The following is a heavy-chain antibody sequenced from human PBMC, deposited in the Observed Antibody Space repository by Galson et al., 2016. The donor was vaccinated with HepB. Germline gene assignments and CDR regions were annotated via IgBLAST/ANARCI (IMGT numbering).Heavy chain of an antibody. Sequence: ETLSLTCAVSGDSITSDSWWSWVRQSPAKGLEWIGEAYHLGYTSYNPSLKSRVAIFLDNSKNQFSLILHSGPAADTAIYYCARGTTAVKYGNWFDPWGLGTLVTVSS. V-gene: IGHV4/OR15-8*01. CDR1: GDSITSDSW. CDR3: ARGTTAVKYGNWFDP. CDR2: AYHLGYT. D-gene: IGHD4-23*01. J-gene: IGHJ5*02.